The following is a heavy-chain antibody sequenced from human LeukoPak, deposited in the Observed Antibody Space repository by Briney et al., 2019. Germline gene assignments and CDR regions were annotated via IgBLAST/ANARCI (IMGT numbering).Heavy chain of an antibody. J-gene: IGHJ4*02. CDR2: IYHSGST. Sequence: SETLSLTCTVSGYSISSGYYWGWIRQPPGKGLEWIGSIYHSGSTYYNPSLKSRVTISVDTSKNQFSLKLSSVTAADTAVYYCARDPAYSSGWYPVSVDYWGQGTLVTVSS. CDR3: ARDPAYSSGWYPVSVDY. D-gene: IGHD6-19*01. CDR1: GYSISSGYY. V-gene: IGHV4-38-2*02.